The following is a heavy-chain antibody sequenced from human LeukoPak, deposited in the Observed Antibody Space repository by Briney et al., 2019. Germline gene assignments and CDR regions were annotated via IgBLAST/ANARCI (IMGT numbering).Heavy chain of an antibody. CDR1: GFTFSSYW. Sequence: PGGSLRLSCAASGFTFSSYWMSWVHQAPGKGLEWVANIKEDGSEKYYVDSVKGRFTVFRDNAKKSLHLQMNSLRDEDTAVYYCATPMRFDYWGQGTLVTVSS. J-gene: IGHJ4*02. CDR3: ATPMRFDY. V-gene: IGHV3-7*05. CDR2: IKEDGSEK.